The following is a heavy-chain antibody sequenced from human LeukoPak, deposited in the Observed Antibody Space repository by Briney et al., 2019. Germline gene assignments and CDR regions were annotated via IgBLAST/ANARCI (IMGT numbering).Heavy chain of an antibody. Sequence: PGRSLRLSCAASGFTFSSYAMHWVRQAPGKGLEWVAVISYDGSNKYYADSVKGRFTISRDNSKNTLYLQMNSLRAEDTAVYYCARDGGSYAIGYWGQGTLVTVSS. CDR3: ARDGGSYAIGY. CDR2: ISYDGSNK. CDR1: GFTFSSYA. V-gene: IGHV3-30-3*01. J-gene: IGHJ4*02. D-gene: IGHD1-26*01.